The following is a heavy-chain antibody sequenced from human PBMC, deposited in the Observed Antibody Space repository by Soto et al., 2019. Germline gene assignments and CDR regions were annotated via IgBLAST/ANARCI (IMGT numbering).Heavy chain of an antibody. CDR2: VYNSGST. CDR1: GGSISSNY. D-gene: IGHD6-13*01. CDR3: ARYRREAVAGYTLDN. V-gene: IGHV4-59*01. Sequence: ASETLSLTCTVSGGSISSNYWTWIRQPPGKGLEWIGYVYNSGSTNYNPSLKSRVTISEDTSKSQFSLKVNSMTAADTAVYYCARYRREAVAGYTLDNWGQGILVTVSS. J-gene: IGHJ4*02.